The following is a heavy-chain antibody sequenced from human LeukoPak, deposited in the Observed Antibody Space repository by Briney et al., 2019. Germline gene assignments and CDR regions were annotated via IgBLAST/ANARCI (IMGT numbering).Heavy chain of an antibody. CDR3: ATEVYYYMDV. CDR2: IKEDGSAK. V-gene: IGHV3-7*01. J-gene: IGHJ6*03. Sequence: PGGSLRLYCAASGLTFSNYWMSWVRQAPGKGLEWVANIKEDGSAKYYVDSVKGRFTISRDNAKNSLYLQMNSLRAEDTAVYYCATEVYYYMDVWGKGTTVTVSS. CDR1: GLTFSNYW.